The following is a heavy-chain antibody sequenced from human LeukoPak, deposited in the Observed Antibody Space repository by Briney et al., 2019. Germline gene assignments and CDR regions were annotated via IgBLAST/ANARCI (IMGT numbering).Heavy chain of an antibody. J-gene: IGHJ4*02. D-gene: IGHD2-21*02. CDR1: GFTFSTFT. V-gene: IGHV3-21*01. Sequence: GGSLRLSCAASGFTFSTFTMNWVRQAPGKGLEWVSSISNSRYTYYAAAVKGRFTISRDNARNSLYLEMNSLRAEDTALYYCARGGGDIPINYWGQGTLVTVHS. CDR3: ARGGGDIPINY. CDR2: ISNSRYT.